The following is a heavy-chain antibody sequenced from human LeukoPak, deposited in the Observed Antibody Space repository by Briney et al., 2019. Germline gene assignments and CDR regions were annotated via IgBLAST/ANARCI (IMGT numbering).Heavy chain of an antibody. Sequence: GGSLRLSCAASGFTFTSYWMHWVRQAPGKGLVWLSRINSDGSTTTYADSVRGRFIISRDNAKNTLYLQMNSLGAEDTAAYYCARVTVGVWGVFDTWGQGTMVTVSS. CDR2: INSDGSTT. J-gene: IGHJ3*02. CDR3: ARVTVGVWGVFDT. D-gene: IGHD1-26*01. CDR1: GFTFTSYW. V-gene: IGHV3-74*03.